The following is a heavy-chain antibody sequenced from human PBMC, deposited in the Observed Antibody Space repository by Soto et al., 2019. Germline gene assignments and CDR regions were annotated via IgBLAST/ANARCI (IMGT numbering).Heavy chain of an antibody. D-gene: IGHD6-13*01. Sequence: QVQLQESGPGLVKPSQTLSLTCTVSGGSISSGGYYWSWIRQHPGKGLEWIGYIYYSGSTYYNPSLKSRVTISVDTSKNQFSLKLSSVTAADTAVYYCARGLGAAGDGVVSWFDPWGQGTLVTVSS. V-gene: IGHV4-31*03. CDR2: IYYSGST. CDR1: GGSISSGGYY. J-gene: IGHJ5*02. CDR3: ARGLGAAGDGVVSWFDP.